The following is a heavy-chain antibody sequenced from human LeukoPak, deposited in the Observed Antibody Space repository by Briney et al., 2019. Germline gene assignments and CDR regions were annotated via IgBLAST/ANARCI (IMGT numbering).Heavy chain of an antibody. J-gene: IGHJ6*02. CDR3: ARYYGSGSYGGYYYYGMDV. V-gene: IGHV4-34*01. CDR2: INHSGST. Sequence: PSETLSLTCAVYGGSFSGYYWSWIRQPPGKGLEWLGEINHSGSTNYNPSLKSRVTISVDTSKNHFSLNLSSVTAADTAVYYCARYYGSGSYGGYYYYGMDVWGQGTTVTVSS. D-gene: IGHD3-10*01. CDR1: GGSFSGYY.